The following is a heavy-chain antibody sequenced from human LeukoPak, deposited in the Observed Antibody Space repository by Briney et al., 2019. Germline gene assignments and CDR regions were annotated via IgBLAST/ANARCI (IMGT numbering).Heavy chain of an antibody. J-gene: IGHJ4*02. V-gene: IGHV4-61*02. CDR1: GGSIGSGSYY. CDR2: IYTSGST. Sequence: SQTLSLTCTVSGGSIGSGSYYWSWIRQPAGKGLEWIGRIYTSGSTNYNPSLMSRVTISVDTSKNQFSPKLSSVTAADTAVYYCARVFDYWGQGTLVTVSS. CDR3: ARVFDY.